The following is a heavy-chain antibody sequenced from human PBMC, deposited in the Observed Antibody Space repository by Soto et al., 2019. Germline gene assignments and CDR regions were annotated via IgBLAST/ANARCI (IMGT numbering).Heavy chain of an antibody. J-gene: IGHJ4*02. CDR1: GYIFINYY. D-gene: IGHD3-10*01. CDR2: INPSGGST. Sequence: ASVKVSCKASGYIFINYYMHWVRQAPGQGLEWMAKINPSGGSTNYAQKFQGRITITRDRSTSTVFMDLSGLRSQDTAVYFCARGNNYFSGTYAKADYWGQGTLVTVSS. V-gene: IGHV1-46*01. CDR3: ARGNNYFSGTYAKADY.